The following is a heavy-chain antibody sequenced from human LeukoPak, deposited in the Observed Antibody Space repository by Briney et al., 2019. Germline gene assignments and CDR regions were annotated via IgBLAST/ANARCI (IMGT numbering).Heavy chain of an antibody. CDR2: ISYDGSNK. Sequence: GGSLRLSCADSGFTFRSYAMNWVRQAPGKGLEWVAVISYDGSNKYYADSVKGRFTISRDNAKNTLYLQMNSLRAEDTAVYYCARDWAVAHFDYWGQGTLVTVSS. D-gene: IGHD4-23*01. CDR1: GFTFRSYA. J-gene: IGHJ4*02. CDR3: ARDWAVAHFDY. V-gene: IGHV3-30-3*01.